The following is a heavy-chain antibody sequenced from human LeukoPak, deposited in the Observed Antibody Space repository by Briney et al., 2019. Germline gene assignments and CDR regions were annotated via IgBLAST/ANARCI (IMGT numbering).Heavy chain of an antibody. CDR1: GGSISSYY. J-gene: IGHJ4*02. CDR2: IYYSGST. Sequence: SETLSLTCTVSGGSISSYYWSWIRQPPGKGLEWIGYIYYSGSTNYNPSLKSRVTISVDTSKNQFSLKLSSVTAADTAVYYCASHYDILTGYHNWGQGTLVTVSS. D-gene: IGHD3-9*01. CDR3: ASHYDILTGYHN. V-gene: IGHV4-59*08.